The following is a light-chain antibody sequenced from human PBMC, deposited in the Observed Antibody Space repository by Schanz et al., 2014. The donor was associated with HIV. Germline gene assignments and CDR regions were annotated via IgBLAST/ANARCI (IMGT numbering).Light chain of an antibody. Sequence: DIQMTQSPSTMSASVGDRVTITCRANQGIGNSLAWFQQKPGKVPKRLIYTASSLQSGVPSRFSGSGYGTEFTRTISSLQPEDFATYYCLQYNSYPFTFGQGTRLEIK. CDR3: LQYNSYPFT. V-gene: IGKV1-17*03. CDR2: TAS. J-gene: IGKJ2*01. CDR1: QGIGNS.